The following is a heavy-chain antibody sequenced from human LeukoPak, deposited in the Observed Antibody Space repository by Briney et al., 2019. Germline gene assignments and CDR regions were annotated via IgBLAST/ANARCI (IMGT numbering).Heavy chain of an antibody. J-gene: IGHJ4*02. Sequence: PGGSLRLSCAASGIPFTDYYMTWIRQAPGEGLEWVSYISCSGTTIYYADSVKGRFTISRDNSKNTLYLQMNSLRAEDTAVYYCAKAPRYCSGGSCYYFEYWGQGTLVTVSS. V-gene: IGHV3-11*01. CDR3: AKAPRYCSGGSCYYFEY. CDR1: GIPFTDYY. CDR2: ISCSGTTI. D-gene: IGHD2-15*01.